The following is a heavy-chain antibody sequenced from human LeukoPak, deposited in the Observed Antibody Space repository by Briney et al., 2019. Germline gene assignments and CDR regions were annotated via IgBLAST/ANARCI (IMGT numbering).Heavy chain of an antibody. J-gene: IGHJ6*02. V-gene: IGHV3-11*01. Sequence: PGGSLRLSCVASGFTFSNYYMSWGRQAPGKGLEWVAYTTSSDSGIHYADSVRGRFTISRDNAKNSLYLQMNNLRADDTAVYYCARVVYSSLMDVWGQGTTVTVSS. D-gene: IGHD6-13*01. CDR3: ARVVYSSLMDV. CDR1: GFTFSNYY. CDR2: TTSSDSGI.